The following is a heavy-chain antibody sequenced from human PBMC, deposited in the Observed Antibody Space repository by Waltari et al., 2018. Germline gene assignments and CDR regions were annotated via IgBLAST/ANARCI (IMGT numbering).Heavy chain of an antibody. J-gene: IGHJ4*02. Sequence: QVQLVESGGGVVQPGRSLRLSCAASGFTFSSYGMHWVRQSPGKGLEWVALIWYEGSNKYYADSVKGRFTISRDNSKNTLYLQMNSLRAEDTAVYYCARGGAKEALGDFLWGQGTLVTVSS. CDR3: ARGGAKEALGDFL. CDR1: GFTFSSYG. D-gene: IGHD3-10*01. V-gene: IGHV3-33*01. CDR2: IWYEGSNK.